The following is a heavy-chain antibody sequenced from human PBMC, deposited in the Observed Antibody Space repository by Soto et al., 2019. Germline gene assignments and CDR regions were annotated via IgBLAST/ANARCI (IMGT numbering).Heavy chain of an antibody. Sequence: GGSLRLSCAASGFTVSSNYMSWVRQAPGKGLEWVSVIYSGGSTYYADSVKGRFTISRDNSKNTLYLQMNSLRAEDTAGDYCAREVGHGDYNFDYWGQGTLVTVSS. J-gene: IGHJ4*02. CDR3: AREVGHGDYNFDY. V-gene: IGHV3-66*01. CDR1: GFTVSSNY. CDR2: IYSGGST. D-gene: IGHD4-17*01.